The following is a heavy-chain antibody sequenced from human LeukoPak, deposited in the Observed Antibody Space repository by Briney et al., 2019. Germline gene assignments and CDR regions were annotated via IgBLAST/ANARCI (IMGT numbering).Heavy chain of an antibody. CDR2: IYHSGST. J-gene: IGHJ5*01. V-gene: IGHV4-38-2*02. Sequence: SETLSLTCTVSGYSISSGYYWGWIRQPPGKGLEWIGSIYHSGSTYYNPSLKSRVTISVDTSKNQFSLKLSSVTAADTAVYYCARDFYGSGSWNWFDSWGQGTLVTVFS. CDR3: ARDFYGSGSWNWFDS. CDR1: GYSISSGYY. D-gene: IGHD3-10*01.